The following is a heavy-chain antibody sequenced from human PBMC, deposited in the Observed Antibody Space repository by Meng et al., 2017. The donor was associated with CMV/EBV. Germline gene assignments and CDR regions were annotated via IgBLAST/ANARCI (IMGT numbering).Heavy chain of an antibody. J-gene: IGHJ4*02. Sequence: SLKISCAASGFTFDDYAMHWVRQAPGKGLEWVSGISWNSGSIGYADSVKGRFTISRDNAKNSLHLQMNSLRAEDTALYYCAKDLEYSSSWRFDYWGQGTLVTVSS. V-gene: IGHV3-9*01. CDR3: AKDLEYSSSWRFDY. CDR1: GFTFDDYA. D-gene: IGHD6-6*01. CDR2: ISWNSGSI.